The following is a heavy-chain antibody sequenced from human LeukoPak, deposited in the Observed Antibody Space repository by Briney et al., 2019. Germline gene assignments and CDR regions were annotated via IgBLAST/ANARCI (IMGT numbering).Heavy chain of an antibody. J-gene: IGHJ3*02. CDR3: TRVQGGTYNTFDI. D-gene: IGHD3-10*01. CDR2: IKTKRDGGTI. Sequence: GGSLRLSCAASGFXVSRAWLSWVRQAPGKGLEWVGRIKTKRDGGTIDYAAPVKGRFTTSGDESKDTVYLEMNELKTEDTAVYYCTRVQGGTYNTFDIWGQGTVVTVSS. CDR1: GFXVSRAW. V-gene: IGHV3-15*01.